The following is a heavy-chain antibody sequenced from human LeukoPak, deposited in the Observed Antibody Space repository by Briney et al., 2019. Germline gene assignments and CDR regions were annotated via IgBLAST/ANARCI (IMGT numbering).Heavy chain of an antibody. D-gene: IGHD6-19*01. CDR2: LNPSGSA. J-gene: IGHJ6*02. Sequence: SETLSLTCAVYGGSFSGYYWNWIRQPPGKGLEWIGELNPSGSANYNPSLKSRVTMALDTSKNQFSLKLNSVTAADTAVYYCAREFIAVAGFYYYGMDVWGQGTTVTVSS. CDR3: AREFIAVAGFYYYGMDV. V-gene: IGHV4-34*01. CDR1: GGSFSGYY.